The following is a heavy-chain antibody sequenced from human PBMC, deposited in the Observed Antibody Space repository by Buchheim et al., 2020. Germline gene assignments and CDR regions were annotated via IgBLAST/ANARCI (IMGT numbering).Heavy chain of an antibody. V-gene: IGHV3-11*06. CDR2: ISSSSSYT. J-gene: IGHJ4*02. CDR3: ARDRAWNYDSDY. CDR1: GFTFSDYY. D-gene: IGHD1-7*01. Sequence: QVQLVESGGGLVKPGGSLRLSCAAPGFTFSDYYMSWIRQAPGKGLEWVSYISSSSSYTNYADSVKGRFTIYRDNAKNSLYLQMNSLRAEDTAVDYCARDRAWNYDSDYWGQGTL.